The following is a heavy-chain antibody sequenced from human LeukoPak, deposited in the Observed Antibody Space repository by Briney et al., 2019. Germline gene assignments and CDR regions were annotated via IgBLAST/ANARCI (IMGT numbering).Heavy chain of an antibody. CDR3: ASGARGRPKSIDY. Sequence: SVKVSCKASGGTFSSYSISWVRQAPGQGLEWMGGIIPIFGTANYAQKFQGRVTTTADESTSTAYMELSSLRSEDTDVYSCASGARGRPKSIDYWGQGTLVTVSS. V-gene: IGHV1-69*01. CDR1: GGTFSSYS. CDR2: IIPIFGTA. D-gene: IGHD3-10*01. J-gene: IGHJ4*02.